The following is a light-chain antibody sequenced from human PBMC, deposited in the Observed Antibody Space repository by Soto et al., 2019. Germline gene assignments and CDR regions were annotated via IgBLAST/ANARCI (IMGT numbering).Light chain of an antibody. J-gene: IGKJ1*01. CDR1: QSVSSSY. V-gene: IGKV3-20*01. Sequence: EMVLTQSPGTLSLSPGERATLSCRASQSVSSSYLAWYQQKPGQAPRLLIYGASSRATGIPDRFSGSGSGTDFTLTISRLEPEDFAVYYCQQYGSSPVTFGQGTKVEIK. CDR2: GAS. CDR3: QQYGSSPVT.